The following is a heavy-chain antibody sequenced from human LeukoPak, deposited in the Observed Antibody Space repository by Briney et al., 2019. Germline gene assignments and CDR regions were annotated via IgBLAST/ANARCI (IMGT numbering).Heavy chain of an antibody. CDR3: ARVGIAAAGRVDI. D-gene: IGHD6-13*01. J-gene: IGHJ3*02. CDR1: GGSLSPHY. Sequence: SETLSLTCAASGGSLSPHYWSWIRRPLGKGLEWIGEINNRGTTNYSPSLRGRATISVDTSKNQFSLKLSSVTAADTAVYYCARVGIAAAGRVDIWGQGTMVTVSS. V-gene: IGHV4-34*01. CDR2: INNRGTT.